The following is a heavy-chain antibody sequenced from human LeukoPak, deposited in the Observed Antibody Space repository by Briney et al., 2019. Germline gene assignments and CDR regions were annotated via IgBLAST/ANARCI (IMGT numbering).Heavy chain of an antibody. D-gene: IGHD3-3*01. CDR1: GFTFSSYA. CDR2: ISGSGGST. CDR3: AVTYYDFWSGYPDY. V-gene: IGHV3-23*01. J-gene: IGHJ4*02. Sequence: GGSLRLSCAASGFTFSSYAMSWVRQAPGKGLEWVSAISGSGGSTYYADSVKGRFTISRDNSKNTLYPQMNSLRAEDTAVYYCAVTYYDFWSGYPDYWGQGTLVTVSS.